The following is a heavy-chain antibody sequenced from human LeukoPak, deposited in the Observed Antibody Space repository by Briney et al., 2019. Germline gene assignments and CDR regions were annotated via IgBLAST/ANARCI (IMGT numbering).Heavy chain of an antibody. V-gene: IGHV1-18*01. D-gene: IGHD3-9*01. Sequence: ASVKVSCKASGYTFTSYGISWVRQAPGQGLEWMGWISAYNGNTNYAQKLQGRVTMTTDTSTSTAYMELRSLRSDDTAVYYCARDYRPSTYYDILTGYYGGDYYYYYYMDVWGKGTTVTISS. CDR3: ARDYRPSTYYDILTGYYGGDYYYYYYMDV. CDR2: ISAYNGNT. J-gene: IGHJ6*03. CDR1: GYTFTSYG.